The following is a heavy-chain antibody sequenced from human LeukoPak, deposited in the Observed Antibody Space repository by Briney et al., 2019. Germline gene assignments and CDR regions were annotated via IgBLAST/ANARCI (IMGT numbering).Heavy chain of an antibody. CDR2: IYSSGNT. Sequence: SETLSLTCSVSGASLSSRTSYWGWIRQPPGKGLEWIGTIYSSGNTYYNPSLKSRVTISRDTSKNQASLKVNSVTAADTATYYCARHVSSVGVAVVITLIDSWGQGILVTVSS. J-gene: IGHJ4*02. CDR3: ARHVSSVGVAVVITLIDS. V-gene: IGHV4-39*01. CDR1: GASLSSRTSY. D-gene: IGHD3-3*01.